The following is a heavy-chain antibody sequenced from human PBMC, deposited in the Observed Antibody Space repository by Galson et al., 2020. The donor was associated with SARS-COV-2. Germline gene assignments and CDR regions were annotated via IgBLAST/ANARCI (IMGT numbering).Heavy chain of an antibody. CDR3: ARNPQTPLWFGVYGARYYYGMDV. CDR2: INPNSGGT. V-gene: IGHV1-2*02. J-gene: IGHJ6*02. CDR1: RYTFTGYY. Sequence: ASVTVPCKASRYTFTGYYMHWVRQTPGQGLEWMGWINPNSGGTNYAQKFQGRVTMTRDTSISTAYMELSRLRSDDTAVYYCARNPQTPLWFGVYGARYYYGMDVWGQGTTVTVSS. D-gene: IGHD3-10*01.